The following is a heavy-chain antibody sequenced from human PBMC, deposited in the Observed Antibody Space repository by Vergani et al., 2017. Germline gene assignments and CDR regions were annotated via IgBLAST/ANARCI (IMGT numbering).Heavy chain of an antibody. D-gene: IGHD1-7*01. CDR1: GFTFSSYA. CDR3: AKGPPLGLYGTHIEPFDY. CDR2: ISGSGGST. V-gene: IGHV3-23*04. Sequence: EVQLVESGGGLVQPGGSLRLSCAASGFTFSSYAMSWVRQAPGKGLEWVSAISGSGGSTYYADSVKGRFTISRDNSKNTLYLQMNSLRAEDTAVYYCAKGPPLGLYGTHIEPFDYWGQGTLVNVSS. J-gene: IGHJ4*02.